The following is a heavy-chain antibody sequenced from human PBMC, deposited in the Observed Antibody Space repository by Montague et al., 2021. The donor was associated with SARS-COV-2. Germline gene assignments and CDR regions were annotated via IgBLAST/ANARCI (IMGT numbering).Heavy chain of an antibody. V-gene: IGHV3-48*02. CDR1: GFSFSKYS. D-gene: IGHD6-13*01. CDR3: ARVEGTVAAAFDR. Sequence: SLRLSLSASGFSFSKYSMNWVRLTPGKGLEWLSYISSSGHTIYYADSVKGRFSISRDNAKNSLFLQMNTLRDEDTALYYCARVEGTVAAAFDRWGQGTLVIVSS. J-gene: IGHJ5*02. CDR2: ISSSGHTI.